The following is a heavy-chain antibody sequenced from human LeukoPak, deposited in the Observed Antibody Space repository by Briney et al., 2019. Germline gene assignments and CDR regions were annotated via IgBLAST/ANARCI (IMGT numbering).Heavy chain of an antibody. Sequence: GGSLRLSCAASGFTFSSYAMSWVRQAPGKGLEWVSAISGSGGSTYYADSVKGRFTISRDNSKNTLYLQMNSLRAEDTAVYYCARDQNDYGDYLSIVMRINWFDPWGQGTLVTVSS. V-gene: IGHV3-23*01. J-gene: IGHJ5*02. CDR1: GFTFSSYA. CDR2: ISGSGGST. CDR3: ARDQNDYGDYLSIVMRINWFDP. D-gene: IGHD4-17*01.